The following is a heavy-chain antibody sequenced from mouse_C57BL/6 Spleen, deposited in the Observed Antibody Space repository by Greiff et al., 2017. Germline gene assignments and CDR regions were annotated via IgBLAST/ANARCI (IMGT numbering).Heavy chain of an antibody. D-gene: IGHD2-4*01. CDR3: ARSYDYDYAMDY. V-gene: IGHV1-76*01. CDR2: LYPGSGNT. Sequence: QVQLKESGAELVRPGASVKLSCKASGYTFTDYYINWVKQRPGQGLEWIARLYPGSGNTYYNEKVKGKATLTAENSSSTAYMQLSSLTSEDSAVYFCARSYDYDYAMDYWGQGTSVTGSS. J-gene: IGHJ4*01. CDR1: GYTFTDYY.